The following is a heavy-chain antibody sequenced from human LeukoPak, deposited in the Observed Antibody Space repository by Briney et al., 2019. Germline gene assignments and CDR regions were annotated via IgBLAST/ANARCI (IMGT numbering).Heavy chain of an antibody. Sequence: ASVKVSCKASGYTFTSYYMNWVRQAPGQGLGWMGIINLSGGSTSYAQTFQGRVTITADKATSTAYMELRSLRSEDTAVYCWASDYCSGGSCYSRESESNYYYYMDVWGKGTTVTVSS. CDR2: INLSGGST. CDR1: GYTFTSYY. D-gene: IGHD2-15*01. J-gene: IGHJ6*03. CDR3: ASDYCSGGSCYSRESESNYYYYMDV. V-gene: IGHV1-46*01.